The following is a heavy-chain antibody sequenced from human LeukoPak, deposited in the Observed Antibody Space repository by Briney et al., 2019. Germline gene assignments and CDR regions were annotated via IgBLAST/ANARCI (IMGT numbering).Heavy chain of an antibody. CDR3: ARDPPLYRYSSSSSRSPRGYFDY. V-gene: IGHV4-34*01. CDR2: INHSVST. J-gene: IGHJ4*02. CDR1: GGSFSSYY. Sequence: PSQSLSLTCAVYGGSFSSYYWSWIRQPPGKGLEWNGEINHSVSTNYNPSPKSRVTISVDTPKNQFSLKLSSVTAADTAVYYCARDPPLYRYSSSSSRSPRGYFDYWGQGTLVTVSS. D-gene: IGHD6-6*01.